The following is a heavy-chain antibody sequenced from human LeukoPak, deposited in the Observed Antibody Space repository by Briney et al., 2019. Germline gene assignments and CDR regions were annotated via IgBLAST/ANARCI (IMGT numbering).Heavy chain of an antibody. CDR1: GGSFTNYY. CDR3: ARGGGVFDY. V-gene: IGHV4-59*01. J-gene: IGHJ4*02. D-gene: IGHD2-8*02. Sequence: QVHLQESGPGLVKPSETLSLTCSVSGGSFTNYYWSWIRQPPGKGLEWIGYVHSNGITNYNPSLKSRVTISMDTSRDQFSLNLSSVTAADTAVYYCARGGGVFDYWGQEALVTVSS. CDR2: VHSNGIT.